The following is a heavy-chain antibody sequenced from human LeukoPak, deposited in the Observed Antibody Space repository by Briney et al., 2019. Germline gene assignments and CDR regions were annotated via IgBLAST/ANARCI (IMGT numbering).Heavy chain of an antibody. Sequence: GASVKVSRKASGGTFSSYAISWVRQAPGQGLEWMGGIIPIFGTANYAQKFQGRVTITTDESTSTAYMELSSLRSEDTAVYYCARNDILTGYSPRTDYYYYYMDVWGKGTTVTVSS. D-gene: IGHD3-9*01. V-gene: IGHV1-69*05. J-gene: IGHJ6*03. CDR3: ARNDILTGYSPRTDYYYYYMDV. CDR1: GGTFSSYA. CDR2: IIPIFGTA.